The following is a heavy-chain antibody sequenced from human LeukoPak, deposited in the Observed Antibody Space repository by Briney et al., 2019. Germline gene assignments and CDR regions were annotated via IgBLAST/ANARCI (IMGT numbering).Heavy chain of an antibody. J-gene: IGHJ5*02. CDR1: GFTVSSNC. CDR3: ARIGDWVNWFDP. V-gene: IGHV3-53*01. CDR2: IYSGGST. Sequence: GGSLRLSCAASGFTVSSNCMSWVRQAPGKGLEWVSVIYSGGSTYYADSVKGRFTISRDNSKNTLYLQMNSLRAEDTAVYYCARIGDWVNWFDPWGQGTLVTVSS. D-gene: IGHD2-21*02.